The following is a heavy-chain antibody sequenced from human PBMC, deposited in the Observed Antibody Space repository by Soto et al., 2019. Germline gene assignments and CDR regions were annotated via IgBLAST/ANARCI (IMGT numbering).Heavy chain of an antibody. Sequence: QVQLVESGGGVVQPGRSLRLSCAASGFTFSSYGMHWVRQAPGKGLEWVAVISYDGSNKYYADSVKGRFTISRDNSKNTLYLQMNSLRAEDTAVYYCAKEGSIRFGAEYYFAYWGQGTLVTVSS. CDR1: GFTFSSYG. J-gene: IGHJ4*02. V-gene: IGHV3-30*18. CDR3: AKEGSIRFGAEYYFAY. D-gene: IGHD3-10*01. CDR2: ISYDGSNK.